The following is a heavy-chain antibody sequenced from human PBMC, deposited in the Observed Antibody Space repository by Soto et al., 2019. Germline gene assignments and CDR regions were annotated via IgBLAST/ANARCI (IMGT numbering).Heavy chain of an antibody. CDR1: GFTLRTYG. Sequence: PGGSLRLSCAASGFTLRTYGMHWVRQAPGKGQEWVAVIWNDESGKYYADYVQGRFTISRDTSKNTLYLHMDSLRAEDTAMYYCVIDVRSGTQDMGHWCQGPLVTVSS. J-gene: IGHJ4*02. V-gene: IGHV3-33*01. D-gene: IGHD2-15*01. CDR2: IWNDESGK. CDR3: VIDVRSGTQDMGH.